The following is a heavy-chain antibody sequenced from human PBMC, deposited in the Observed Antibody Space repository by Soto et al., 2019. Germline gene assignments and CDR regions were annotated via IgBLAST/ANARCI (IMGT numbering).Heavy chain of an antibody. V-gene: IGHV1-24*01. CDR3: ATVRWPAGSNYDFWSGYYTKNWFDP. CDR1: GYTLTELS. Sequence: ASVKVSCKVSGYTLTELSMHWVRQAPGKGLEWMGGFDPEDGETIYAQKFQGRVTMTEDTSTDTAYMELSSLRSEDTAVYSCATVRWPAGSNYDFWSGYYTKNWFDPWGQGPLVTVSS. J-gene: IGHJ5*02. D-gene: IGHD3-3*01. CDR2: FDPEDGET.